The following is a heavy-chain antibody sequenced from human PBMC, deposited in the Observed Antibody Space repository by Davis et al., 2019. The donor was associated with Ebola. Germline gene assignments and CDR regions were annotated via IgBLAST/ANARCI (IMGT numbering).Heavy chain of an antibody. CDR3: ARDTGYSSGWYDAFDI. Sequence: ASVKVSCKTSGYTFNSNVIAWVRQAPGQGLEWMGWISSNQGNINYAQKFQGRATMTTDTSTSTAYMELRSLRSDDTAVYYCARDTGYSSGWYDAFDIWGQGTMVTVSS. J-gene: IGHJ3*02. D-gene: IGHD6-19*01. CDR1: GYTFNSNV. V-gene: IGHV1-18*01. CDR2: ISSNQGNI.